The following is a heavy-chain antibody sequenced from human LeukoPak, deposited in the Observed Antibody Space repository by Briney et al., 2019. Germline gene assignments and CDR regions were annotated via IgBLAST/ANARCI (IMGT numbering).Heavy chain of an antibody. CDR1: GFTFSSYG. J-gene: IGHJ4*02. D-gene: IGHD3-9*01. CDR3: AREVGLTIDY. CDR2: IRYDGSNK. V-gene: IGHV3-30*02. Sequence: PGGSLRLSCAASGFTFSSYGMHWVRQAPGKGLEWVAFIRYDGSNKYYADSVKGRFTISRDNAKNTLYLQMNSLRAEDTAVYYCAREVGLTIDYWGQGTLVTVSS.